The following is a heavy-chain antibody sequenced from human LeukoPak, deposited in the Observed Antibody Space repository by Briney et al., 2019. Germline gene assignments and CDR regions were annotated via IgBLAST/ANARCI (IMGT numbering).Heavy chain of an antibody. V-gene: IGHV3-23*01. J-gene: IGHJ4*02. CDR3: AKDFVVVPGNVNYFDY. D-gene: IGHD2-21*02. CDR2: ISGSGDNT. Sequence: GGSLRLSCAASDFSFITYAMSWVRQAPGKGLEWVSAISGSGDNTYYADSVKGRFTVSRDNSKNTLYVQMKSLRAEDTAVYYCAKDFVVVPGNVNYFDYWGQGTLVTVSS. CDR1: DFSFITYA.